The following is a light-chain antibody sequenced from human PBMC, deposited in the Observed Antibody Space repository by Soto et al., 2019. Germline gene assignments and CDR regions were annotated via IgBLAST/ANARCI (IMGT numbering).Light chain of an antibody. V-gene: IGKV3-15*01. CDR1: QSVSGN. CDR3: QQYNNWPPT. Sequence: EIVMTQSPATLSVSPGERATLSCRASQSVSGNLAWYQQKPGQAPRLLIYGASTRATGIPARFSGSGSGTDFTLTISSLQSEDCAVYYCQQYNNWPPTFGQGTRLEIK. CDR2: GAS. J-gene: IGKJ5*01.